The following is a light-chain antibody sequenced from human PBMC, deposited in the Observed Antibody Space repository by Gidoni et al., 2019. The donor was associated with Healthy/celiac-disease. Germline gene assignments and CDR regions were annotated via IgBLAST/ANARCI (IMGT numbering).Light chain of an antibody. V-gene: IGKV1-39*01. CDR2: AAS. J-gene: IGKJ2*01. Sequence: DIQLTQSPSSLSASVGDRVTITRRASQSISSYLHWYQQKPGKAPKLLIYAASSLQSGVPSRFSGSGSGTDFTLTISSLQPEDFATYYCQQSYSTPRTFGQGTKLEIK. CDR3: QQSYSTPRT. CDR1: QSISSY.